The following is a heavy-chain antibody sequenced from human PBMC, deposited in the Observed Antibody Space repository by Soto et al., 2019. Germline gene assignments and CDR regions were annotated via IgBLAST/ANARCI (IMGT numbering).Heavy chain of an antibody. D-gene: IGHD6-6*01. CDR3: ARDLSIAAQWFRRVKTAGKSHYYGMDV. CDR1: GYTFTSYY. Sequence: QVQLVQSGAEVKKPGASVKVSCKASGYTFTSYYMHWVRQAPGQGLEWMGIINPSGGSTSYAQKFQGRVTMTRDTSPSTVYMELSSLRSEDTAVYYCARDLSIAAQWFRRVKTAGKSHYYGMDVWGQGTTVTVSS. CDR2: INPSGGST. J-gene: IGHJ6*02. V-gene: IGHV1-46*01.